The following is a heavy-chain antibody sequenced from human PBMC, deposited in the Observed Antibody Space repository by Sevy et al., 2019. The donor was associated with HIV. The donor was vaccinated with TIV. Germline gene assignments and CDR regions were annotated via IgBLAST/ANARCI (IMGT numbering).Heavy chain of an antibody. CDR2: IYTSGST. Sequence: SETLSLTCTVSGGSISSYYWSWIRQPAGKGLEWIGRIYTSGSTNYNPSLKSRVTMSVDMSKNQFSLKLSSVTAADTAVYYCAREGLHYYDSSGYYYENWFDPWGQGTLVTVSS. V-gene: IGHV4-4*07. CDR1: GGSISSYY. CDR3: AREGLHYYDSSGYYYENWFDP. J-gene: IGHJ5*02. D-gene: IGHD3-22*01.